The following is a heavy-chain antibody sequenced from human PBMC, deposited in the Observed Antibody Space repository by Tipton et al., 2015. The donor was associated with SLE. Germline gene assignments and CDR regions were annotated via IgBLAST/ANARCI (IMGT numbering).Heavy chain of an antibody. CDR1: GFTFSSYS. V-gene: IGHV3-21*01. Sequence: GSLRLSCAASGFTFSSYSMNWVRQAPGKGLEWVSSISSSSSYIYYADSVKGRFTISRDNAKNSLYLQMNSLRAEDTAVYYCARDLYGSGSYSDYWGQGTLVTVSS. CDR3: ARDLYGSGSYSDY. J-gene: IGHJ4*02. CDR2: ISSSSSYI. D-gene: IGHD3-10*01.